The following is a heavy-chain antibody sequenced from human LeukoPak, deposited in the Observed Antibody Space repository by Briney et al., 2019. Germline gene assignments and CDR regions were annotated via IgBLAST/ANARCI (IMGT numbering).Heavy chain of an antibody. CDR2: IYTSGST. D-gene: IGHD2-2*01. Sequence: SETLSLTCTVSGGSISSYYWSWIRQPAGKGLEWIWRIYTSGSTNYNPSPKSQVTMSVDTSKNQFSLKLSSVTAADTAVYYCARGIVVGPAVLNGFDIWGQGTMVTVSS. CDR1: GGSISSYY. J-gene: IGHJ3*02. V-gene: IGHV4-4*07. CDR3: ARGIVVGPAVLNGFDI.